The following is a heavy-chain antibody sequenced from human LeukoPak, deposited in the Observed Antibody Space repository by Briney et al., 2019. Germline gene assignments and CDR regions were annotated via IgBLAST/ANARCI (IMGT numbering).Heavy chain of an antibody. CDR2: INHSGST. V-gene: IGHV4-34*01. Sequence: SETLSLTCTVSGGSISGYYWSWIRQPPGKGLEWIGEINHSGSTNYNPSLKSRVTISVDTSKNQFSLKLSSVTAADTAVYYCARGVGKWELLGYFDYWGQGTLVTVSS. CDR3: ARGVGKWELLGYFDY. J-gene: IGHJ4*02. D-gene: IGHD1-26*01. CDR1: GGSISGYY.